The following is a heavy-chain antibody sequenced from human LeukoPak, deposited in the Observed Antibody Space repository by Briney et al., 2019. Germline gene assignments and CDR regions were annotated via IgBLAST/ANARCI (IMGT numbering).Heavy chain of an antibody. CDR1: GYCISSGYY. CDR2: IYHSGST. D-gene: IGHD6-6*01. J-gene: IGHJ4*02. Sequence: PSETLSLTCTVSGYCISSGYYWGWIRQPPGKGLEWIGSIYHSGSTYYNPSLKSRVTISVDTSKNQFSLKLSSVTAADTAVYYCARVLGLAAHYDYWGQGTLVTVSS. CDR3: ARVLGLAAHYDY. V-gene: IGHV4-38-2*02.